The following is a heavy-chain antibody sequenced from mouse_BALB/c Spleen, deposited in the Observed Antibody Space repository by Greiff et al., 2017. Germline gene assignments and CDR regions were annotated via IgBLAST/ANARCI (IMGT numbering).Heavy chain of an antibody. D-gene: IGHD2-1*01. CDR1: GYTFSSYW. V-gene: IGHV1-9*01. CDR2: ILPGSGST. CDR3: ARRGNYYDYFDY. Sequence: QVQLQQSGAELMKPGASVKISCKATGYTFSSYWIEWVKQRPGHGLEWIGEILPGSGSTNYNEKFKGKATFTADTSSNTAYMQLSSLTSEDSAVYYCARRGNYYDYFDYWGQGTTLTVSS. J-gene: IGHJ2*01.